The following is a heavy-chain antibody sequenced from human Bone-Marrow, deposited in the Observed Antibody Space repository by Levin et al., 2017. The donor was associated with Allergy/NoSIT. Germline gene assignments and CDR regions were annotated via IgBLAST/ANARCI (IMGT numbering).Heavy chain of an antibody. Sequence: SCAASGFTFRSHAMHWVRQAPGRGLEWVAFISYDGAVIYYADSVKGRFTISRDDSKSTVYLQMNSLKPEDTALYYCARDGSERYTSDFWGQGTLVAVSA. D-gene: IGHD1-1*01. J-gene: IGHJ4*02. CDR2: ISYDGAVI. CDR1: GFTFRSHA. CDR3: ARDGSERYTSDF. V-gene: IGHV3-30*04.